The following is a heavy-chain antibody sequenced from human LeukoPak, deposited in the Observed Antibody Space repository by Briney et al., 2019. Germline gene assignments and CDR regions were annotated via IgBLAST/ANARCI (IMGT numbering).Heavy chain of an antibody. D-gene: IGHD1-14*01. Sequence: PSETLSLTCTVSGGSISSSSYYWGWIRQPPGKGLEWIGSIYYSGSTYYNPSLKSRVTISVDTSKNQFSLRLSSVTAADTAVYYCARWPPGGGSYYYGMDVWGQGTTVTVSS. V-gene: IGHV4-39*07. CDR2: IYYSGST. CDR3: ARWPPGGGSYYYGMDV. J-gene: IGHJ6*02. CDR1: GGSISSSSYY.